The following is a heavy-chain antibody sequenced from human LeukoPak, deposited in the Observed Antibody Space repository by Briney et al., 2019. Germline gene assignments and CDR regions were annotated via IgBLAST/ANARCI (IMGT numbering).Heavy chain of an antibody. V-gene: IGHV1-69*04. CDR3: AASQEYYDYVWGSYRPTFDY. J-gene: IGHJ4*02. Sequence: ASVKVSCKASGGTFSSYAISWVRQAPGQGLEWMGRIIPILGIANYAQKFQERVTITRDMSTSTAYMELSSLRSEDTAVYYCAASQEYYDYVWGSYRPTFDYWGQGTLVTVSS. D-gene: IGHD3-16*02. CDR1: GGTFSSYA. CDR2: IIPILGIA.